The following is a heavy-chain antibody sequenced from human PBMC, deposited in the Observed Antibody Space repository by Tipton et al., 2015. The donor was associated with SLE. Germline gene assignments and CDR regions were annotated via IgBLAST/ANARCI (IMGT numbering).Heavy chain of an antibody. CDR3: ARETTSGAFDI. V-gene: IGHV3-33*01. D-gene: IGHD4-11*01. CDR2: TWYDGSKK. J-gene: IGHJ3*02. Sequence: SLRLSCAASGFTFGDFAMHWVRQAPGKGLEWVAATWYDGSKKFYADSVKGRFTISRDNSKNTLYLQLNSLRVDDTAMYFCARETTSGAFDIWGQGTLVTVSS. CDR1: GFTFGDFA.